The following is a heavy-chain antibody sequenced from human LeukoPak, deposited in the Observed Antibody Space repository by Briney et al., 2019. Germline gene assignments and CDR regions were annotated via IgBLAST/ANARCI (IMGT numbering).Heavy chain of an antibody. D-gene: IGHD1-1*01. CDR2: ISSNGGST. V-gene: IGHV3-64*01. CDR1: GFTFSSYA. CDR3: ARDGVPGTYYYCYMDV. J-gene: IGHJ6*03. Sequence: PGGSLRLSCAASGFTFSSYAMHWVRQAPGKGLEYVSAISSNGGSTYYANSVKGRFTISRDNSKNTPYLQMGSLRAEDMAVYYCARDGVPGTYYYCYMDVWGKGTTVTVSS.